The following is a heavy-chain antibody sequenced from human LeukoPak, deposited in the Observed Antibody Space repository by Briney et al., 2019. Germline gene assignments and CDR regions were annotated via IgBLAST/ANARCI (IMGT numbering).Heavy chain of an antibody. V-gene: IGHV5-51*01. J-gene: IGHJ4*02. D-gene: IGHD6-19*01. Sequence: GESLQISCKGSGYSFTSYWIGWVRQMPGKGLEWMGIIYPGDSDTRYSPSFQGQVTISADKSISTAYLQWSSLKASDTATYYCARSIAVDYFDYWGQGTLVTVSS. CDR2: IYPGDSDT. CDR3: ARSIAVDYFDY. CDR1: GYSFTSYW.